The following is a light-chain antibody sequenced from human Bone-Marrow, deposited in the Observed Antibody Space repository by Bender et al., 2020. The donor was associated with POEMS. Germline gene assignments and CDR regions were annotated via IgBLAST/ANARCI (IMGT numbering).Light chain of an antibody. V-gene: IGLV2-23*02. CDR1: TSAIGIYKF. J-gene: IGLJ1*01. CDR2: DVT. CDR3: CSYSGVGF. Sequence: QSVLTQPPSASGTPGQRVTISCTAATSAIGIYKFVSWYQQHPGKVPKLIIYDVTDRPSGVSNRFSGSKSGNTASLTISGLQAEDEADYYCCSYSGVGFFGAGTKVTV.